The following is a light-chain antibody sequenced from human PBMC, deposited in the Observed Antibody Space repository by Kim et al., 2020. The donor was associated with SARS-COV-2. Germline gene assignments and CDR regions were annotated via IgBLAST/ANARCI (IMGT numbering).Light chain of an antibody. V-gene: IGKV3-20*01. Sequence: EIVLTQSPGTLSVSPGERATLSCRASQSVSANYLAWYQQKPGQAPRLLIYGASSRAAGIPDRFSGSGSGRDFTLTISRLEPEDFALYYCLQYGSSLLTFGPGTKVDIK. CDR2: GAS. J-gene: IGKJ3*01. CDR1: QSVSANY. CDR3: LQYGSSLLT.